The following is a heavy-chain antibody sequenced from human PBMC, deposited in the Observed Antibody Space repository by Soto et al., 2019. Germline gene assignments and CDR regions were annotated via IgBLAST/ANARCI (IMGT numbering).Heavy chain of an antibody. Sequence: SETLSLTCTVSGGSISSGGYYWSWIRQHPGKGLEWIGYIYYSGSTYYNPSLKSRVTISVDTSKNQFSLKLSSVTAADTAVYYCARAKGQWLVAVDYWGQGTLVTVSS. CDR2: IYYSGST. J-gene: IGHJ4*02. D-gene: IGHD6-19*01. CDR1: GGSISSGGYY. V-gene: IGHV4-31*03. CDR3: ARAKGQWLVAVDY.